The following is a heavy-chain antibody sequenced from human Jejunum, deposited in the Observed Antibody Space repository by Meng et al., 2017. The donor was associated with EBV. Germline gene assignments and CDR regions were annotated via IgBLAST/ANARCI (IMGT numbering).Heavy chain of an antibody. CDR3: ARSIIAPAATGY. V-gene: IGHV1-46*01. CDR1: GYTFTSYS. D-gene: IGHD6-13*01. Sequence: HVELVWAGAEVNKPGASVKFCCKASGYTFTSYSRHWVRQAPGQGLEWMGIINPNGGSTTYAQEFQGRLTMTRDTSTSTVNMELSSLRSEDTAMYYCARSIIAPAATGYWGQGTLVTVSS. J-gene: IGHJ4*02. CDR2: INPNGGST.